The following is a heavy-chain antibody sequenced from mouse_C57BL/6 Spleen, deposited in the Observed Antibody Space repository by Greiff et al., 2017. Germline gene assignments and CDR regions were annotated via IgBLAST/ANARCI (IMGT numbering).Heavy chain of an antibody. CDR1: GFTFSNYW. CDR2: IRLKSDNYAT. Sequence: EVKVEESGGGLVQPGGSMKLSCVASGFTFSNYWMNWVRQSPEKGLEWVAQIRLKSDNYATHYAESVKGRFTISRDDSKSSVYLQMNNLRAEDTGIYYCTGGPGFAYWGQGTLVTVSA. CDR3: TGGPGFAY. V-gene: IGHV6-3*01. J-gene: IGHJ3*01.